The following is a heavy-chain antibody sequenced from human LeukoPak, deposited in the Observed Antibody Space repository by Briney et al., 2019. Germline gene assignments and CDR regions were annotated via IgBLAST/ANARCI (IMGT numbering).Heavy chain of an antibody. CDR2: INHSGST. D-gene: IGHD1-20*01. CDR3: ARGYNWNQRRFDY. CDR1: GGSFSGYY. J-gene: IGHJ4*02. Sequence: SETLSLTCAVYGGSFSGYYWSWIRQPPGKGLEWIGEINHSGSTNYNPSLKSRVTISVDTSKNQFSLKLSSVTAADTAVYYCARGYNWNQRRFDYWGQGTLVTASS. V-gene: IGHV4-34*01.